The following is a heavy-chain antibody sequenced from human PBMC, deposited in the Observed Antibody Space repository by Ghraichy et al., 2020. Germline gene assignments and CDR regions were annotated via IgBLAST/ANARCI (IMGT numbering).Heavy chain of an antibody. V-gene: IGHV4-4*07. Sequence: SETLSLICTVSGGSISGSYWSWIRQPAGKGLEWIGRIYNNWSTNYNPSLKSRVTMSIDPSKNQFSLKLTSVTAADTAVYYCARDVEEREPQRGWFDPWGQGTLVTVSS. CDR3: ARDVEEREPQRGWFDP. CDR1: GGSISGSY. D-gene: IGHD1-26*01. CDR2: IYNNWST. J-gene: IGHJ5*02.